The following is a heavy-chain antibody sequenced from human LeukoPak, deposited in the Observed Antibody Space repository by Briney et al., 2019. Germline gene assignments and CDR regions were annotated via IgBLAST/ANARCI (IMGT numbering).Heavy chain of an antibody. CDR3: ARGRRDYGDYPSFDY. CDR2: INHSGST. Sequence: SETLSPTCTVSGGSIKSYFWSWIRQPPGKGLEWIGEINHSGSTNYNPSLKSRVTISVDTSKNQFSLKLSSVTAADTAVYYCARGRRDYGDYPSFDYWDQRALVTVSS. CDR1: GGSIKSYF. J-gene: IGHJ4*02. V-gene: IGHV4-34*01. D-gene: IGHD4-17*01.